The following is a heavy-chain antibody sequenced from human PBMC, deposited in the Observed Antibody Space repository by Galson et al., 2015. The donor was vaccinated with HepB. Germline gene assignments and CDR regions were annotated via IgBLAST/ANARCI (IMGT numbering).Heavy chain of an antibody. CDR2: IIPILGIA. D-gene: IGHD3-9*01. J-gene: IGHJ3*02. CDR1: GGTFSSYT. Sequence: SVKVSCKASGGTFSSYTISWVRQAPGQGLEWMGRIIPILGIANYAQKFQGRVTITADKSTSTAYIELSSLRSEDTAVYYCARRSYDILTGYNRGAFDIWGQGTMVTVSS. CDR3: ARRSYDILTGYNRGAFDI. V-gene: IGHV1-69*02.